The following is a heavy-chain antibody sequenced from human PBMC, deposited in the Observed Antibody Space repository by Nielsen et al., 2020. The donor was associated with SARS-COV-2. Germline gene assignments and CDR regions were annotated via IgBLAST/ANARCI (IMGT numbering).Heavy chain of an antibody. V-gene: IGHV3-7*03. CDR3: ARDSVAATGQIYFYGFDV. Sequence: GGSLRLSCAASGFTFSSYWMSWVRQAPGKGLEWVANIKEDGSVKYYVDSVKGRFSISRDNAKNSLYLQMNSLRVEDTAVYYCARDSVAATGQIYFYGFDVWGQGTTVTVSS. CDR1: GFTFSSYW. D-gene: IGHD2-15*01. CDR2: IKEDGSVK. J-gene: IGHJ6*02.